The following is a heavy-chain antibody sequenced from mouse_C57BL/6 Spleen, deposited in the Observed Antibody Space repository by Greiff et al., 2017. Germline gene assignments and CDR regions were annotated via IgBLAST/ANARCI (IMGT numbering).Heavy chain of an antibody. Sequence: VKLQQPGAELVKPGASVKLSCKASGYTFTSYWMHWVKQRHGQGLEWIGMIHPNSGSTNYNEKFKSKATLTVDKSSSTAYMQLSSLTSEDSAVYDCASGYDYEDWFAYWGQGTLVTVSA. J-gene: IGHJ3*01. CDR1: GYTFTSYW. D-gene: IGHD2-4*01. CDR2: IHPNSGST. V-gene: IGHV1-64*01. CDR3: ASGYDYEDWFAY.